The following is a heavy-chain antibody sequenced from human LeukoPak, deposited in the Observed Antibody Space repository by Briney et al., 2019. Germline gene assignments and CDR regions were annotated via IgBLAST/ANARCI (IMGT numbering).Heavy chain of an antibody. D-gene: IGHD6-13*01. CDR3: ARAGTYRQIDY. V-gene: IGHV3-30*04. Sequence: PGRSLRLSCAASGFTFSSYATHWVRQAPGKGLEWVAVISYDGSNKYYADSVKGRFTISRDNSKNTLYLQMNSLRAEDTAVYYRARAGTYRQIDYWGQGTLVTVSS. J-gene: IGHJ4*02. CDR1: GFTFSSYA. CDR2: ISYDGSNK.